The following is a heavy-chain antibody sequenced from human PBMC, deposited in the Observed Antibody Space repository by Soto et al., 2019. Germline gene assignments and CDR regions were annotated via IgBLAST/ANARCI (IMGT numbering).Heavy chain of an antibody. V-gene: IGHV3-30*18. CDR2: ISYDGSNK. CDR1: GFTFSSYG. Sequence: QVQLVESGGGVVQPGRSLRLSCAASGFTFSSYGMHWVRQAPGKGLEWVAVISYDGSNKYYADSVKGRFTISRDNSKNTLYLQMNSLRAEDTAVYYCAKELEPGYYYYGMDVW. J-gene: IGHJ6*01. CDR3: AKELEPGYYYYGMDV. D-gene: IGHD1-1*01.